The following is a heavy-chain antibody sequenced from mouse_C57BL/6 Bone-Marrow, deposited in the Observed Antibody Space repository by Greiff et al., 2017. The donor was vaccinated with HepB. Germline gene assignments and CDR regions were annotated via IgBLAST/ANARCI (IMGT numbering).Heavy chain of an antibody. D-gene: IGHD1-1*01. CDR3: AIITTVAYYFDY. V-gene: IGHV1-61*01. J-gene: IGHJ2*01. CDR1: GYTFTSYW. CDR2: IYPSDSET. Sequence: QVHVKQPGAELVRPGSSVKLSCKASGYTFTSYWMDWVKQRPGQGLEWIGNIYPSDSETHYNQKFKDKATLTVDKSSSTAYMQLSSLTSEDSAVYYCAIITTVAYYFDYWGQGTTLTVSA.